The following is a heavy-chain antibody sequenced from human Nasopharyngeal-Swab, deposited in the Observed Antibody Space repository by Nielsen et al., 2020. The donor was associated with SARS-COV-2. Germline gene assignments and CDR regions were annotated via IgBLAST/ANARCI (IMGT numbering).Heavy chain of an antibody. J-gene: IGHJ2*01. V-gene: IGHV4-30-4*01. Sequence: WIRQPPGKGQEWIGYIYYSESTYYNPSLKSRVTISVGTSKNQFSLKLSSVTAADTAVYYCARDIRTYDILTGYSLGYFDLWGRGTLVTVSS. D-gene: IGHD3-9*01. CDR3: ARDIRTYDILTGYSLGYFDL. CDR2: IYYSEST.